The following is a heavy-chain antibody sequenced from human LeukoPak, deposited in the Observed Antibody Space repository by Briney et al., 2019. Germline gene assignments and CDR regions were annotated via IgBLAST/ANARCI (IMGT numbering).Heavy chain of an antibody. Sequence: GGSLRLSCAASGFTFSSYAMHWVRQAPGKGLEGVAVISYYGSNKYYADSVKGRFTISRDNSKNTLYLQMNSLRAEDTAVYYCARVLLGLDYWGQGTLVTVSS. CDR3: ARVLLGLDY. CDR2: ISYYGSNK. V-gene: IGHV3-30-3*01. J-gene: IGHJ4*02. CDR1: GFTFSSYA. D-gene: IGHD3-16*01.